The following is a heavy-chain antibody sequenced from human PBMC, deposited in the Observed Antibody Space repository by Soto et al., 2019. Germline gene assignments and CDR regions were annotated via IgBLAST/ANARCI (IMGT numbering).Heavy chain of an antibody. J-gene: IGHJ4*02. D-gene: IGHD6-13*01. Sequence: GGSLRLSCAASGFTFDDYAMHWVRQAPGKSLEWVSGISLNSGSIGYVDSVKGRFTISRDNAKNSLYLQMNSLRAEDTAVYYCARTDTTNNPVPGIAAAGQPDYWGQGTMVTVSS. CDR3: ARTDTTNNPVPGIAAAGQPDY. CDR2: ISLNSGSI. V-gene: IGHV3-9*01. CDR1: GFTFDDYA.